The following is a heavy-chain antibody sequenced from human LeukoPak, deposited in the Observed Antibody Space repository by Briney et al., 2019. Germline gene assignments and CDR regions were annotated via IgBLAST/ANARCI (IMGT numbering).Heavy chain of an antibody. V-gene: IGHV4-59*13. J-gene: IGHJ6*02. CDR3: ARGGSSGYRHYYYGMDV. D-gene: IGHD3-22*01. CDR1: GGSMSSYY. CDR2: IHHNGIT. Sequence: SETLSLTCSVSGGSMSSYYFNWIRQPPGKGLEWIGNIHHNGITNYNPSLTNRVTISLDTSMDQFSLKLTSLAAEDTAVYYCARGGSSGYRHYYYGMDVWGQGTTVTVSS.